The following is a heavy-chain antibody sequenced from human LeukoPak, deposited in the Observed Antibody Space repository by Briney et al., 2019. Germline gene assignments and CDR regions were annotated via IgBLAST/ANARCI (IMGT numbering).Heavy chain of an antibody. CDR2: IYHSGST. CDR1: SGSISSYY. D-gene: IGHD4-17*01. CDR3: ARGLRDYGPTDY. Sequence: PSETLSLTCTVSSGSISSYYWSWIRQPPGKGLEWIGYIYHSGSTNYNPSLKSRVTISVDTSKNQFSLKLSSVTAADTAVYYCARGLRDYGPTDYWGQGTLVTVSS. V-gene: IGHV4-59*01. J-gene: IGHJ4*02.